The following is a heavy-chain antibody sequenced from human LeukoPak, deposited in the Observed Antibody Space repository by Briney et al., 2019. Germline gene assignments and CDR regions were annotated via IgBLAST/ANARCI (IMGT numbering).Heavy chain of an antibody. CDR3: ARGSSITSGTTGETFDF. CDR1: GFTLSSHD. D-gene: IGHD1-1*01. CDR2: IAISGNR. J-gene: IGHJ3*01. Sequence: AGGSLRLSCAASGFTLSSHDMHWVRQASGKGLEWVSAIAISGNRYYSRSVKGRFTISRENGKNALYLQMNSLRAEDTALYYCARGSSITSGTTGETFDFWGQGTTVTVSS. V-gene: IGHV3-13*01.